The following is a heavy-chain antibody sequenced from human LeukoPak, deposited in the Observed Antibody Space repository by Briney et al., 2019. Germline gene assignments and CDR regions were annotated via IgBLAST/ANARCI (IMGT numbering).Heavy chain of an antibody. Sequence: PGGSLRLSCAASGFSFENYNMNWVRQAPGKGLEWVAYINVITGYIYYADSLKGRFTISRDNAKKSLFLEMNSLRVEDTAVYYCARDRSASSSVDDAFDIWGQGMMVTVSS. CDR1: GFSFENYN. CDR3: ARDRSASSSVDDAFDI. J-gene: IGHJ3*02. V-gene: IGHV3-21*01. D-gene: IGHD3-10*01. CDR2: INVITGYI.